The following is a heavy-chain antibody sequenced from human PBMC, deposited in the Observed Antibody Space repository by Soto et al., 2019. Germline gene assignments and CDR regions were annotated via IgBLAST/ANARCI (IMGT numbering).Heavy chain of an antibody. CDR3: ARGEYYDFWSAPGGWFDP. J-gene: IGHJ5*02. Sequence: SVKVSCKASGGTFSSYAISWVRQAPGQGLEWMGGIIPIFGTANYAQKFQGRVTITADKSTSTAYMELSSLRSEDTAVYYCARGEYYDFWSAPGGWFDPWGRGTLVTVSS. V-gene: IGHV1-69*06. D-gene: IGHD3-3*01. CDR2: IIPIFGTA. CDR1: GGTFSSYA.